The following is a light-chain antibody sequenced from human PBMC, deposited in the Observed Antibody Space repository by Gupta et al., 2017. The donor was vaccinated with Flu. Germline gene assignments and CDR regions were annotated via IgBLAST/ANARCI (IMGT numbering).Light chain of an antibody. Sequence: GERASLYCKPTQSVASYLVWYQQKPGQAPRLLIYGASSRATGIPDRLSGSGSGTDFSLTISRLEPEDFAVYYCQHYGTSPTFGQGTKLEIK. CDR3: QHYGTSPT. CDR1: QSVASY. V-gene: IGKV3-20*01. CDR2: GAS. J-gene: IGKJ2*01.